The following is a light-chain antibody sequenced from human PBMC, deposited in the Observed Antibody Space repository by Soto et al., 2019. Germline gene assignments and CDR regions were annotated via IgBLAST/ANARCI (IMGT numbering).Light chain of an antibody. Sequence: LVLTQSPATLSVSPGERATLSCRASQSVSSNLAWYQQKPGQAPRLLIYGASRRATGVPDRFIGSGSGTDFTLTISRLEPEDFAVYYCQHYITSLTTFGQGTKVDIK. CDR1: QSVSSN. V-gene: IGKV3-20*01. CDR2: GAS. J-gene: IGKJ1*01. CDR3: QHYITSLTT.